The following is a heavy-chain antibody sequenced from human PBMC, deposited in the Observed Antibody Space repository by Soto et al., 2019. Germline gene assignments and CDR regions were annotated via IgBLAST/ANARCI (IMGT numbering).Heavy chain of an antibody. CDR3: STSSRNEYHVARDA. V-gene: IGHV3-53*02. Sequence: EVHLVETGGGLIQPGGSLRLSCAASGLSVSSSDMSWVRQAPGKGLEWVSVIYSGGSTHDADSVKGRCTISRDNSKNTVHLQMNSLRVDDTAVYFCSTSSRNEYHVARDAWCQGTTVIVSS. CDR2: IYSGGST. J-gene: IGHJ6*02. D-gene: IGHD6-6*01. CDR1: GLSVSSSD.